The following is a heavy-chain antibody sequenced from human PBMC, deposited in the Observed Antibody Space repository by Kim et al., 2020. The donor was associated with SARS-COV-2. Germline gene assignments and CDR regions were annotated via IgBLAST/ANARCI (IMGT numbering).Heavy chain of an antibody. V-gene: IGHV4-31*03. CDR2: IYYSGST. Sequence: SETLSLTCTVSGGSISSGGYYWSWIRQHPGKGLEWIGYIYYSGSTYYNPSLKSRVTISVDTSKNQFSLKLSSVTAADTAVYYCARGGFGELNVWGKGTTVTVSS. D-gene: IGHD3-10*01. CDR1: GGSISSGGYY. CDR3: ARGGFGELNV. J-gene: IGHJ6*04.